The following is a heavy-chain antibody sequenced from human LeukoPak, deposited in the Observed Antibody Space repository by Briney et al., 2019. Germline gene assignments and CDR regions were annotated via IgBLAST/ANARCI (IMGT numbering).Heavy chain of an antibody. CDR2: IYHSGST. Sequence: SETLSLTCTVSGYSISSGYYWGWIRQPPGKGLEWIGSIYHSGSTYYNPSLKSRVTISVDTSKNQFSLKLTSVTAADTAVYYCANFYYDSSAYYSHSFDYWGQGTLVTVSS. J-gene: IGHJ4*02. CDR3: ANFYYDSSAYYSHSFDY. V-gene: IGHV4-38-2*02. D-gene: IGHD3-22*01. CDR1: GYSISSGYY.